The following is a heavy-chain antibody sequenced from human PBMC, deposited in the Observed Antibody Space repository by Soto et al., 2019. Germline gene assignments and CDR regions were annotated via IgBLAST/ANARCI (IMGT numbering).Heavy chain of an antibody. D-gene: IGHD6-13*01. V-gene: IGHV3-30*18. CDR2: ISYDGSNK. Sequence: QVQLVESGGGVVQPGRSLRLSCAASGFTFSSYGMHWVRQAPGKGLEWVAVISYDGSNKYYADSVKGRFTISRDNSKNTLYLQMNSLRAEDTAVYYCAKVRTGYRRSYYYYYMDVWGKGTTVTVSS. CDR1: GFTFSSYG. CDR3: AKVRTGYRRSYYYYYMDV. J-gene: IGHJ6*03.